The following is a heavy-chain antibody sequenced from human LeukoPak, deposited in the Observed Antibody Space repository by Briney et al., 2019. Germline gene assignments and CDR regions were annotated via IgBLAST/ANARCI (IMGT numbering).Heavy chain of an antibody. CDR1: GYTFTGYY. Sequence: ASVKVSCKASGYTFTGYYMHWVRQAPGQGLEWMGWINPNSGGTNYAQKFQGRVTMTRDTSISTAYMELSSLRSEDTAVYYCAPSRAYCGGDCYFNWFDPWGQGTLVTVSS. CDR2: INPNSGGT. CDR3: APSRAYCGGDCYFNWFDP. J-gene: IGHJ5*02. D-gene: IGHD2-21*01. V-gene: IGHV1-2*02.